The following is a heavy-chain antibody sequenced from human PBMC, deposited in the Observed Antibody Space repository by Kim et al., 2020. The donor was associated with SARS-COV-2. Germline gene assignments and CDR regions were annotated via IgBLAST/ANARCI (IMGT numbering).Heavy chain of an antibody. J-gene: IGHJ5*02. CDR3: ARGGSSGYYYGNWFDP. CDR2: IYYSGST. V-gene: IGHV4-61*01. Sequence: SETLSLTCTVSGGSVSSGSYYWSWIRQPPGKGLEWIGYIYYSGSTNYNPSLKSRVTISVDTSKNQFSLKLSSVTAADTAVYYCARGGSSGYYYGNWFDPWGQGTLVTVSS. D-gene: IGHD3-22*01. CDR1: GGSVSSGSYY.